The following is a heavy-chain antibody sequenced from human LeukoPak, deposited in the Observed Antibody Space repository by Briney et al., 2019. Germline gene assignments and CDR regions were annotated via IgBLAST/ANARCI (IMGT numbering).Heavy chain of an antibody. J-gene: IGHJ4*02. D-gene: IGHD5-18*01. CDR1: GFTFSSYW. CDR3: AKEISYDLLDY. V-gene: IGHV3-7*01. CDR2: IKQDGSEK. Sequence: GGSLRLSCAASGFTFSSYWMSWVRQAPGKGLEWVANIKQDGSEKYYVDSVKGRFTISRDNSKNTLYLQMNSLRAEDTAVYYCAKEISYDLLDYWGQGTLVTVSS.